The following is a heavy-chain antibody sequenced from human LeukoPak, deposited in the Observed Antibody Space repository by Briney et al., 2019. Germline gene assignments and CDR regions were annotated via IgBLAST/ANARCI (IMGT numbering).Heavy chain of an antibody. V-gene: IGHV3-30-3*01. CDR1: GFIFSSYS. J-gene: IGHJ4*02. CDR3: ARDRAYSGNDATYFDG. Sequence: GGSLRLSCVASGFIFSSYSIHWVRQAPGKGLEWVAVLSSDGGNKFYADSVKGRFSISRDNSKNTLYLQMTSLRTEDTAVYYCARDRAYSGNDATYFDGWGQGTLVTVSS. CDR2: LSSDGGNK. D-gene: IGHD5-12*01.